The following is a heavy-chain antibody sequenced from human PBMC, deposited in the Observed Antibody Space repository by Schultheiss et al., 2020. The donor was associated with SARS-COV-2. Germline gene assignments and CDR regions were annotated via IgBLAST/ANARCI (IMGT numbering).Heavy chain of an antibody. CDR2: INPNSGGT. J-gene: IGHJ6*02. CDR3: AREAEYYGSGGRGMDV. Sequence: ASVKVSCKASGYTFTGYYMHWVRQAPGQGLEWMGWINPNSGGTNYAQKFQGWVTMTRDTSISTAYMELSSLRSEDTAVYYCAREAEYYGSGGRGMDVWGQGTTVTVSS. CDR1: GYTFTGYY. V-gene: IGHV1-2*04. D-gene: IGHD3-10*01.